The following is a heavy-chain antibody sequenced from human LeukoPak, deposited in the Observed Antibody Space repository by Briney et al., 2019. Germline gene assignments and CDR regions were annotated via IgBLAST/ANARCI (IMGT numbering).Heavy chain of an antibody. Sequence: PGGSLRLSCAASGFPFSVYGVHWVRQAPGKGLEWLTVVGHDGTFQRYADSVKGRFTISRDNSMNTLYLQMNSLRVDDTSVYYCARDKGRGRYVDDWGQGTLVVVSS. CDR2: VGHDGTFQ. CDR3: ARDKGRGRYVDD. D-gene: IGHD3-10*02. J-gene: IGHJ4*02. V-gene: IGHV3-33*01. CDR1: GFPFSVYG.